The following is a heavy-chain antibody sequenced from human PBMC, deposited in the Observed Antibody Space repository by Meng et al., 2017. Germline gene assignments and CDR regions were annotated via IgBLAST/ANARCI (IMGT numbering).Heavy chain of an antibody. CDR2: VSDSGAGT. CDR3: AKDTGTMGDYYYYGMDV. Sequence: GESLKISCAASGFTFSSYVMTLVRQAPGMGLEWVSSVSDSGAGTNYADFVKGRFTISRDTSKYTRFLQMNSLRADDTAVYYCAKDTGTMGDYYYYGMDVWGQGTTVTVS. CDR1: GFTFSSYV. D-gene: IGHD4/OR15-4a*01. J-gene: IGHJ6*02. V-gene: IGHV3-23*01.